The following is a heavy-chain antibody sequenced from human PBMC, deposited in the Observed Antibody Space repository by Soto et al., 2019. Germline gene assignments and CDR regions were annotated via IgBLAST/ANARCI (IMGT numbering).Heavy chain of an antibody. CDR3: ARAPSSPQYYYDSSGYYYEWSDAFDI. CDR1: GGSISSDY. CDR2: IYNSGST. V-gene: IGHV4-59*08. Sequence: SETLSLTCTVSGGSISSDYWSWIRQPPGKGLEWFGYIYNSGSTNYNPSLKSRVTISVDTSKNQFSLKLSSVTAADTAVYYCARAPSSPQYYYDSSGYYYEWSDAFDIWGQGTMVTV. D-gene: IGHD3-22*01. J-gene: IGHJ3*02.